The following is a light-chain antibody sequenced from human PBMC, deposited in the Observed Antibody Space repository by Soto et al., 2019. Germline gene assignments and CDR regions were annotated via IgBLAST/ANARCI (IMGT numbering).Light chain of an antibody. CDR3: HVWDSSSDHVV. CDR1: NIGSKS. Sequence: SYELTQPPSVSVAPGKTTRITCGGNNIGSKSVHWYKQKPGQATVLVIYYDSDRPSGIPERFSGSNSVNTATLTISRVEAEDEADYYCHVWDSSSDHVVFGGGTKLTVL. CDR2: YDS. V-gene: IGLV3-21*04. J-gene: IGLJ2*01.